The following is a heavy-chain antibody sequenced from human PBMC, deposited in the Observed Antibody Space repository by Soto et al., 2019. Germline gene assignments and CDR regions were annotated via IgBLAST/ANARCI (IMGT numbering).Heavy chain of an antibody. CDR2: MTGSGANS. D-gene: IGHD2-15*01. Sequence: EVQLLESGGGLVQPGGSLRLSCAASGFTFSSYAMSWVRQAPGKGLEWVSVMTGSGANSFHADSVKGRFTISRDNSRNTLYLQMNGLRAEDTAVYYCATRAEGCGGGTCHSWYFDYWGQGALVTVSS. CDR1: GFTFSSYA. CDR3: ATRAEGCGGGTCHSWYFDY. J-gene: IGHJ4*02. V-gene: IGHV3-23*01.